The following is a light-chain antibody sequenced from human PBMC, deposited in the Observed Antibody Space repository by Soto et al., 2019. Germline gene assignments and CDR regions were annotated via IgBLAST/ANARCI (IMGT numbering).Light chain of an antibody. J-gene: IGLJ1*01. CDR1: SSDVGGSDH. V-gene: IGLV2-14*03. CDR3: NSYAGSSNV. Sequence: QSALTQPASVSGSPGQSITVSCTGTSSDVGGSDHVNWYQQHPGKAPKLMIFDVSNRPSGVSTRFSGSKSGNAASLTISGLQAEDEADYYCNSYAGSSNVFGTGTKVTVL. CDR2: DVS.